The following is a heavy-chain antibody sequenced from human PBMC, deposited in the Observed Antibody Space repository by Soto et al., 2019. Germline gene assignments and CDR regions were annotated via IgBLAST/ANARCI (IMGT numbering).Heavy chain of an antibody. J-gene: IGHJ4*02. Sequence: QVQLVQSGTEVKKPGSSVRVSCKVSGGSFSDYAITWVRQAPGQGLEWMGGIIPKFPTGEYAKKFQGTVKMTADKATSTVYLEVSSLRHEDTAVYYCARDGVRGGWYYFDLWGQGTQVSVSS. V-gene: IGHV1-69*06. D-gene: IGHD6-19*01. CDR2: IIPKFPTG. CDR1: GGSFSDYA. CDR3: ARDGVRGGWYYFDL.